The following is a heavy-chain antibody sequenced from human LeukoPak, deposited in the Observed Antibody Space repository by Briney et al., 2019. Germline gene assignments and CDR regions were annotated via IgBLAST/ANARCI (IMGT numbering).Heavy chain of an antibody. J-gene: IGHJ3*02. Sequence: SETLSLTCAVSGHSISSGYYWGWIRQPPGKGLEWIGSIYHSGSTYYNPSLKSRVTMSVDTSKNQFSLKLSSVTAADTAVYYCARYYRYQLLTYDAFDIWGQGTMVTVSS. CDR3: ARYYRYQLLTYDAFDI. CDR1: GHSISSGYY. V-gene: IGHV4-38-2*01. CDR2: IYHSGST. D-gene: IGHD2-2*01.